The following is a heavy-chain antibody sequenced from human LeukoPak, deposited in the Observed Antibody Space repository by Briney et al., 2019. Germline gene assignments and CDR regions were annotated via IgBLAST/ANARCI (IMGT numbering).Heavy chain of an antibody. CDR3: ARHIAAAGRFDY. CDR2: IYYSGST. Sequence: NASETLSLTCTVSGGSISSYYWSSIRQPPGKGLEWIGYIYYSGSTNYNPSLKSRVTISVDRSKSQFSLKVSSVPAADTAVYYCARHIAAAGRFDYWGQGTLVTVSS. J-gene: IGHJ4*02. D-gene: IGHD6-13*01. V-gene: IGHV4-59*08. CDR1: GGSISSYY.